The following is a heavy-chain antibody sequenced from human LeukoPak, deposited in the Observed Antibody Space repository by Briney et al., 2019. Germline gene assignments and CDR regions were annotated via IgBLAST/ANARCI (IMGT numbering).Heavy chain of an antibody. J-gene: IGHJ4*02. CDR1: GGSISSSNW. Sequence: SGTLSLTCAVSGGSISSSNWWSWVRQPPGKGLEWIGEIYHSGSTNYNPPLKSRVTISVDKSKNQFSLKLSSVTAADTAVYYCAREKDFSLWDAAVDYWGQGTLVTVSS. CDR3: AREKDFSLWDAAVDY. V-gene: IGHV4-4*02. D-gene: IGHD3-3*01. CDR2: IYHSGST.